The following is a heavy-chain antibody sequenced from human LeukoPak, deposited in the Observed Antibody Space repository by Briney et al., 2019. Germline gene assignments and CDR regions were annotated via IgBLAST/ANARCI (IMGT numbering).Heavy chain of an antibody. D-gene: IGHD2-21*01. CDR3: AKDVALRAAAYYFDY. V-gene: IGHV1-69-2*01. CDR1: GYTFTDYY. Sequence: ASVKISCKVSGYTFTDYYMHWVQQAPGQGLEWMGLVDPEDGETIYAEKFQGRVTITADTSTDTAYMELSSLRAEDTAVYYCAKDVALRAAAYYFDYWGQGTLVTVSS. CDR2: VDPEDGET. J-gene: IGHJ4*02.